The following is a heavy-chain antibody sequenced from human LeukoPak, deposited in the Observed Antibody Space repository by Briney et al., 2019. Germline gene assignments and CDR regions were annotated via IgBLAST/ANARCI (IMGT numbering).Heavy chain of an antibody. J-gene: IGHJ3*02. CDR3: AGAVVLRNAFDI. Sequence: GGSLRLSCTASGFTVSSNYMSWVRQAPGKGLEWVSVIYSGGSTYYADSVKGRFTISRDNSKNTLYLQMNSLRAEDTAVYYCAGAVVLRNAFDIWGQGTMVTVSS. CDR2: IYSGGST. D-gene: IGHD3-22*01. V-gene: IGHV3-53*01. CDR1: GFTVSSNY.